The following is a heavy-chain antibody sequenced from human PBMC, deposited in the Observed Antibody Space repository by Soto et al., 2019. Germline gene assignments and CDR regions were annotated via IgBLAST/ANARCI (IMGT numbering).Heavy chain of an antibody. CDR2: INPSGGST. V-gene: IGHV1-46*01. CDR1: GFSMTSAP. D-gene: IGHD3-22*01. J-gene: IGHJ4*02. Sequence: GAPVKGACKGAGFSMTSAPGHCRRQAPGQGLEWIGMINPSGGSTSYAQKFQGRVTMTRDTSTSTVYMELSSLRSEDTAVYYCARGLDDSSGFDYWGQGTLVTVSS. CDR3: ARGLDDSSGFDY.